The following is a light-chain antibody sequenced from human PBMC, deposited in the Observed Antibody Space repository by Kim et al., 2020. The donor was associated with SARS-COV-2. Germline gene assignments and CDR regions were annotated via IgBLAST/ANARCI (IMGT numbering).Light chain of an antibody. CDR2: QDF. J-gene: IGLJ2*01. CDR1: KLGEKY. CDR3: QAWDSGTVV. V-gene: IGLV3-1*01. Sequence: SYELTQPPSISVSPGQTVTLTCSGDKLGEKYSCWYQQKSGQYPILIIYQDFKRPSGIPERFSGSNFGNTATLTISGTQTVDEADYYCQAWDSGTVVFGGGTQLTVL.